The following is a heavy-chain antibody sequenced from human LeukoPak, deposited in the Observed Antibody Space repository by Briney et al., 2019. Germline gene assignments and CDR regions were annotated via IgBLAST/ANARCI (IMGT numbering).Heavy chain of an antibody. J-gene: IGHJ4*02. CDR1: GYTFTRSG. CDR2: ISAYNGNT. Sequence: ASVKVSCKASGYTFTRSGISWVRQAPGQGLEWMGWISAYNGNTNYAQKLQGRVTMTTDTSTSTAYMELRSLRSDDTAVYYCARVDYTETQIQTPFDYWGQGTLVTVSS. CDR3: ARVDYTETQIQTPFDY. D-gene: IGHD3-3*01. V-gene: IGHV1-18*01.